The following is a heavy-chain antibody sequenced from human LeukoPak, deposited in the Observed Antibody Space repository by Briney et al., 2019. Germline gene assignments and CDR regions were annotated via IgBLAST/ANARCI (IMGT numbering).Heavy chain of an antibody. CDR1: GGSISSYY. CDR2: IYYSGST. D-gene: IGHD3-9*01. Sequence: SETLPLTCTVSGGSISSYYWSWIRQPPGKGLEWIGYIYYSGSTNYNPSLKSRVTISVDTSKNQFSLKLSSVTAADTAVYYCAGTYYDILTGYHARDYYGMDVWGQGTTVTVSS. V-gene: IGHV4-59*01. CDR3: AGTYYDILTGYHARDYYGMDV. J-gene: IGHJ6*02.